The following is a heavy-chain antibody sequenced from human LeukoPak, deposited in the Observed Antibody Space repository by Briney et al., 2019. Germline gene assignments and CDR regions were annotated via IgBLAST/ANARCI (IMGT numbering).Heavy chain of an antibody. CDR3: ARDFSGYGFNWFDP. D-gene: IGHD5-12*01. CDR2: IYYSGNT. CDR1: GGSISSGDSY. V-gene: IGHV4-30-4*01. J-gene: IGHJ5*02. Sequence: ASQTLSLTCTVAGGSISSGDSYWNWIRQPPGKGLEWIGSIYYSGNTYYNPSLKSRVTIAVDTSKSQFSLLLNSVTAADTAVYYCARDFSGYGFNWFDPWGQGTLVTVSS.